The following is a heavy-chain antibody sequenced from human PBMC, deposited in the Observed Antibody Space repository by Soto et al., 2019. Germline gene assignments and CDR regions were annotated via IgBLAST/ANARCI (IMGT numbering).Heavy chain of an antibody. Sequence: SVKVSCKASGGTFSSYAISWVRQAPGQGLEWMGWINPNSGDTNYAQKFQGRLTITADEPTRTAYMELSSLRAEDTAVYYCAAAYPFLEWSYGMDVWGQGTTVTVSS. J-gene: IGHJ6*02. V-gene: IGHV1-69*13. CDR2: INPNSGDT. CDR1: GGTFSSYA. D-gene: IGHD3-3*02. CDR3: AAAYPFLEWSYGMDV.